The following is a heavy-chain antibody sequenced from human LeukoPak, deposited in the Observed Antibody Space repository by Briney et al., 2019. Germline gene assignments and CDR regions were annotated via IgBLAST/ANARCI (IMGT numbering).Heavy chain of an antibody. V-gene: IGHV4-39*01. Sequence: SETLSLTCTVSGGSISSSSYYWGWIRQPPGKGLEWIGSIYYSGSTYYNPSLKSRVTISVDTSKNQFSLKLSSVTAADTAVYYCARQIVAAGSQIIDYWGQGTLVTVSS. CDR2: IYYSGST. CDR3: ARQIVAAGSQIIDY. J-gene: IGHJ4*02. CDR1: GGSISSSSYY. D-gene: IGHD6-13*01.